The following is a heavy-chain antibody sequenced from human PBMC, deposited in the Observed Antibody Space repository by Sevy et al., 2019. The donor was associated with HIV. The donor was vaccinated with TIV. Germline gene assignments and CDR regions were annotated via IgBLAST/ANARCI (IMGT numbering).Heavy chain of an antibody. D-gene: IGHD6-19*01. V-gene: IGHV5-51*01. CDR1: AYTFTTHW. Sequence: GESLKISCKGSAYTFTTHWIGWVRQMPGKGLEWMGIMSPGDSDPRYSPSFQGQVTMSVDKSVSTAYLQWHSLETSDTAIYYCARLDSYSIGWSPLDYFDYWGQGTLVTVSS. CDR3: ARLDSYSIGWSPLDYFDY. J-gene: IGHJ4*02. CDR2: MSPGDSDP.